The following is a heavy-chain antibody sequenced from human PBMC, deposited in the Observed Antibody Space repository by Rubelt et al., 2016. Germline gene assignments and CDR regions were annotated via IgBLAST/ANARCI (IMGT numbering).Heavy chain of an antibody. J-gene: IGHJ5*02. Sequence: EVQLVESGGGLIQPGGSLRLSCAASGFTVSSNYMSWVRQAPGKGLEWVSVIYSGGSTYYADSVKGRFTISRDNSKNTLYLQMNSLRAEDSAVCYCAKDFSTAGAADWFDPWGQGSLVTVSS. V-gene: IGHV3-53*01. D-gene: IGHD6-13*01. CDR1: GFTVSSNY. CDR2: IYSGGST. CDR3: AKDFSTAGAADWFDP.